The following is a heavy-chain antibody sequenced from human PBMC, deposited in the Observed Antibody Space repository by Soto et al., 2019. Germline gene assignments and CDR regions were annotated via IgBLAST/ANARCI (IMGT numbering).Heavy chain of an antibody. D-gene: IGHD4-17*01. Sequence: ASVKVSCKASGYTFTSCYMHWVRQAPGQGLEWMGIINPSGGSTSYAQKFQGRVTMTRDTSTSTVYMELSSLRSEDTAVYYCARDTGTGDYPLYYYGIDVWGEATKVTVS. V-gene: IGHV1-46*01. J-gene: IGHJ6*02. CDR3: ARDTGTGDYPLYYYGIDV. CDR2: INPSGGST. CDR1: GYTFTSCY.